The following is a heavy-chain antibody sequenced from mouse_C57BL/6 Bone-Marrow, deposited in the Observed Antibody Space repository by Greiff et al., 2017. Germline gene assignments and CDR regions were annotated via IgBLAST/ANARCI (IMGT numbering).Heavy chain of an antibody. D-gene: IGHD3-2*02. J-gene: IGHJ4*01. Sequence: VQLQQSGPELVKPGASVKISCKASGYSFTDYNMNWVKQSNGKSLEWIGVINPNYGTTSYNQKFKGKATLTVDQSSSTAYMQLTSLTSEDSAVYYCARRQLRLNYYAMDYWGQGTSVTVSS. CDR1: GYSFTDYN. V-gene: IGHV1-39*01. CDR3: ARRQLRLNYYAMDY. CDR2: INPNYGTT.